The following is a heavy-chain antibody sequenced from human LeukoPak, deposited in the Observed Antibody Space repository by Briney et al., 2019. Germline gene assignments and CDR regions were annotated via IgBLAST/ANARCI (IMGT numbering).Heavy chain of an antibody. CDR3: ARDQVAGNWFDP. V-gene: IGHV4-31*03. Sequence: SETLSLTCTVSGGSISSGGYYWSWIRQHPGKGLEWIGYIYYSGSTYYNPSLKSRVTISVDTSKNQFSLKPSSVTAADTAVYYCARDQVAGNWFDPWGQGTLVTVSS. D-gene: IGHD6-19*01. CDR2: IYYSGST. CDR1: GGSISSGGYY. J-gene: IGHJ5*02.